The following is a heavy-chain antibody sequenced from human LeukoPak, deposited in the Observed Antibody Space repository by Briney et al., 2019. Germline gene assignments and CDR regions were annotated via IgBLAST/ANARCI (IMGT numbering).Heavy chain of an antibody. J-gene: IGHJ4*02. D-gene: IGHD1-26*01. CDR3: ARGLGVGADRALDY. V-gene: IGHV4-4*07. CDR2: IFNSGST. Sequence: SETLSLTCTVSGDSNNNYYWSWIRQPAGKGLEWIGRIFNSGSTDYNPSLKSRVTMSVDTSKNQFSVKVNSVTAADTAVYYCARGLGVGADRALDYWGQGTLVTVSS. CDR1: GDSNNNYY.